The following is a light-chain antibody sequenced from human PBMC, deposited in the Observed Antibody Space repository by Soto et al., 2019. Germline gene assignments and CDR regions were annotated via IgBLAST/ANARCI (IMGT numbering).Light chain of an antibody. Sequence: DIVMTQSPDSLAVSLGERATINCKSSKSVLYSSNNKNYLAWYQHKPGQPPKLLIYWASTRESGVPDRFSGSGCGTDFTHTISSLQAEDVAVYDCHQYYSTAPWTFGQGTKMEIK. CDR3: HQYYSTAPWT. J-gene: IGKJ1*01. V-gene: IGKV4-1*01. CDR1: KSVLYSSNNKNY. CDR2: WAS.